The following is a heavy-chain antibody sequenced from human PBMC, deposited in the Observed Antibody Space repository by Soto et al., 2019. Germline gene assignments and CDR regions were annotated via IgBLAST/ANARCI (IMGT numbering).Heavy chain of an antibody. V-gene: IGHV4-31*03. D-gene: IGHD2-21*01. J-gene: IGHJ5*02. CDR3: ARLRIATNNYKWFDP. Sequence: SETLSLTCSVSGAALNSGNYYWSWIRLVPGKGLEWIGHIYVTGAVDYNPSLRDRITISQDTSERQFSLNLRLVTAADTAVYYCARLRIATNNYKWFDPWGQGTLVTVSS. CDR2: IYVTGAV. CDR1: GAALNSGNYY.